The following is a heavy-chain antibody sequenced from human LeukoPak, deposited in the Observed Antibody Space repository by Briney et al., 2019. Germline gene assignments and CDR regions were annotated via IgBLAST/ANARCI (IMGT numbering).Heavy chain of an antibody. CDR2: ISWNSARI. D-gene: IGHD5-12*01. V-gene: IGHV3-9*01. Sequence: GGSLRLSCAASGFTFGDYAMHWVRQAPGKGLEGVSGISWNSARIGYADSVKGRFTISRDNAKNSLYLQMNSLRVEDTALYYCAKGGYDLDYYMDVWGKGTTVTVSS. J-gene: IGHJ6*03. CDR1: GFTFGDYA. CDR3: AKGGYDLDYYMDV.